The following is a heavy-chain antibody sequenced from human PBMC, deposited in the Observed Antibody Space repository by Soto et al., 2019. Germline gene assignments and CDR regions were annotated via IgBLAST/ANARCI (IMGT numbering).Heavy chain of an antibody. Sequence: EVQLVESGGGLVKPGGSLRLSCAASGFTFSNAWMNWVRQAPGKGLEWVGRIKSKADGGTTDYGAPVKGRFTISRDDSKNTRYPQLNSLPTEDTAVYYCTTLGHYYDSSPLDVWGQGTTVTVSS. CDR3: TTLGHYYDSSPLDV. CDR1: GFTFSNAW. J-gene: IGHJ6*02. D-gene: IGHD3-22*01. V-gene: IGHV3-15*07. CDR2: IKSKADGGTT.